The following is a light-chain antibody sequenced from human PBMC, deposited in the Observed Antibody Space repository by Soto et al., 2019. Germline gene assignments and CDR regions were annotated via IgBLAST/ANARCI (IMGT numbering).Light chain of an antibody. J-gene: IGKJ1*01. V-gene: IGKV3-11*01. CDR2: DAS. Sequence: EILLTQSPATLSLSPGERAILSCRASQSLNTYLAWYQQKPGQAPRLLIYDASTRATGIPARFSGTVSGTDFTLTISSLEPEDFAVYYSLQRSSWPWTFGQGTKVEI. CDR3: LQRSSWPWT. CDR1: QSLNTY.